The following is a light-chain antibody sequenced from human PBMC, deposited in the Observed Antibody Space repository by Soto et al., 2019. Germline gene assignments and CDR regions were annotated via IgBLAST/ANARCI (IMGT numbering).Light chain of an antibody. J-gene: IGKJ5*01. CDR3: QQRSNCPPIT. CDR2: DAS. V-gene: IGKV3-11*01. Sequence: EIVLTQSPGTLSLSPGERATLSCSASQSVTSRYVAWYQQRPGQAPRLLIYDASNRATGIPARFSGSGSGTDFTLTISSLEPEDFAVYYCQQRSNCPPITFGQGTRLEIK. CDR1: QSVTSRY.